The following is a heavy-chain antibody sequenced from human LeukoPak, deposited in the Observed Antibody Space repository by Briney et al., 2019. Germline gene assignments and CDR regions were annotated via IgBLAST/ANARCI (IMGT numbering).Heavy chain of an antibody. Sequence: ASVTVSFKSSGNDFIYFYFNWVRQAPGRGLEWVGWINPHSRATHYAQRFRGRVTMEASITTAYMELNSLTSDDTAIYYCVTTSVTHTRDPWGQGTLVTVSS. CDR2: INPHSRAT. CDR3: VTTSVTHTRDP. D-gene: IGHD5/OR15-5a*01. CDR1: GNDFIYFY. J-gene: IGHJ5*02. V-gene: IGHV1-2*02.